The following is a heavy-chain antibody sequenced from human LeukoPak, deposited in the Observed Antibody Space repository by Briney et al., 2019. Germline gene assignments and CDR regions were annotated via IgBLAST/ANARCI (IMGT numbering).Heavy chain of an antibody. V-gene: IGHV3-48*01. CDR2: ISSSSSTI. CDR1: GFTFSTYT. D-gene: IGHD3-22*01. Sequence: GGSLRLSCAASGFTFSTYTMNWVRQAPGKGLEWVSYISSSSSTIYYADSVKGRFTISRDNSKNTLYLQMNSLRAEDTAVYYCAKDSDSSAPPDAFDIWGQGTMVTVSS. CDR3: AKDSDSSAPPDAFDI. J-gene: IGHJ3*02.